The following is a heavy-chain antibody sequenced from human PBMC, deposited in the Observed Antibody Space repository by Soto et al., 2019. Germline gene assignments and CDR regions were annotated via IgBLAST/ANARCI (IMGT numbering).Heavy chain of an antibody. CDR1: GFTFSSYA. J-gene: IGHJ3*02. CDR3: AKGSASGSNDAFDI. Sequence: GGSLRLSCAASGFTFSSYAMSWVRQAPGKGLEWISAVTGSGGSTYHADSVKGRFTISRDNSKNTLYLQMNSLRAEDTAVYYCAKGSASGSNDAFDIWGQGTMVTVSS. CDR2: VTGSGGST. V-gene: IGHV3-23*01. D-gene: IGHD6-25*01.